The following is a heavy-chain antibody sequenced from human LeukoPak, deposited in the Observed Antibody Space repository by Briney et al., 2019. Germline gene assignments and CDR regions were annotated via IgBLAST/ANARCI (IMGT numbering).Heavy chain of an antibody. CDR3: ARGSPPRRNYDSRGYYSYYFDY. CDR2: ISAYNGNT. D-gene: IGHD3-22*01. J-gene: IGHJ4*02. CDR1: GYTFTSYG. V-gene: IGHV1-18*01. Sequence: ASVKVSCKASGYTFTSYGISWVRQAPGQGLEWMGWISAYNGNTHYAQKLQGRVTMTTDTSTSTVYMELRSLRSDDTAVYYCARGSPPRRNYDSRGYYSYYFDYWGQETLVTVSS.